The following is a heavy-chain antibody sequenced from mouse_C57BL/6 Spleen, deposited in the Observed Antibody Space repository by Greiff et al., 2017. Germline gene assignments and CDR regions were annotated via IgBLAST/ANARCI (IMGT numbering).Heavy chain of an antibody. V-gene: IGHV1-72*01. J-gene: IGHJ4*01. CDR2: IDPNSGGT. D-gene: IGHD1-1*01. CDR1: GYTFTSYW. CDR3: AREGAILRSSFYAMDY. Sequence: QVQLQQPGAELVKPGASVKLSCKASGYTFTSYWMHWVKQRPGRGLEWIGRIDPNSGGTKYNEKFKSKATLTVDKPSSTAYMQLSSLTSEDSAVYYCAREGAILRSSFYAMDYWGQGTPVTGPS.